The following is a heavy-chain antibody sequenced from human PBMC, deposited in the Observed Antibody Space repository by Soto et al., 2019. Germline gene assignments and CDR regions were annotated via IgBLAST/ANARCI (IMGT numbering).Heavy chain of an antibody. V-gene: IGHV4-31*03. J-gene: IGHJ4*02. CDR3: ARGPEQFQLLGPFALSYFDS. D-gene: IGHD6-19*01. CDR1: GGSFDSGYH. Sequence: VQLQESGPGLVKPSQTLSLTCNVSGGSFDSGYHWNWIRQHPGKGLQWMGYIYYTGRTSYNPSLKNRLTISIDKSEKQFSLKPTSVTAADAAVYFCARGPEQFQLLGPFALSYFDSWGQGARVTVSS. CDR2: IYYTGRT.